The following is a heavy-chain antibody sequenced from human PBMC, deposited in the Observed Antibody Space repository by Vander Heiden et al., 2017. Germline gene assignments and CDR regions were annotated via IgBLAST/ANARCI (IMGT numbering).Heavy chain of an antibody. Sequence: QVQLVQSGAEVKKPGASVKVSCKASGYTFNSYGITWVRQAPGQGLEWMGWITAYNGDTNYAQKFQGRVTMTTDTSTSTAYMELRSLRSDDTAVYYCARDWGRNFYGSGSYFWGQGTPVTVSS. CDR3: ARDWGRNFYGSGSYF. V-gene: IGHV1-18*01. CDR2: ITAYNGDT. D-gene: IGHD3-10*01. J-gene: IGHJ4*02. CDR1: GYTFNSYG.